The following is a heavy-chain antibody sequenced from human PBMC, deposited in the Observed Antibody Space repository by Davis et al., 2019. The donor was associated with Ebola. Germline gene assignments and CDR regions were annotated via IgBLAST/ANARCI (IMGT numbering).Heavy chain of an antibody. D-gene: IGHD4-23*01. CDR3: ASGDGRGNSYDMDV. CDR2: IKQDGGEK. J-gene: IGHJ6*02. CDR1: GFIFSSYW. V-gene: IGHV3-7*03. Sequence: GGSLRLSCAASGFIFSSYWMSWVRQAPGKGPEWVAIIKQDGGEKYYVDSVKGRFTISRDNAKNSLFLQMNSLRAEDTALYYCASGDGRGNSYDMDVWGQGTTVTVSS.